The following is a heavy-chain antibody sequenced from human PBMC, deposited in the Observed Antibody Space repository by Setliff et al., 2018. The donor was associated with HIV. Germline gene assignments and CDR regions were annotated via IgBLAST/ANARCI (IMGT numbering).Heavy chain of an antibody. CDR3: ARSQGYSGYVNWFDP. J-gene: IGHJ5*02. CDR1: GFIFEDYA. CDR2: INYNGVNT. V-gene: IGHV3-9*01. Sequence: GGSLRLSCAGSGFIFEDYAMHWVRQAPGKGLEWVSGINYNGVNTYYVDSVKGRFTISRDNAKNSLYLQMNSLRPEDTAVYYCARSQGYSGYVNWFDPWGQGTLVTVSS. D-gene: IGHD5-12*01.